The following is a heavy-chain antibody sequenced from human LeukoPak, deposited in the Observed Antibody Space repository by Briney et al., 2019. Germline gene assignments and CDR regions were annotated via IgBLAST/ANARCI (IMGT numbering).Heavy chain of an antibody. CDR1: GFTFNNYG. V-gene: IGHV3-33*06. CDR2: IWYDESNK. CDR3: AKDAYIGSGSRDY. D-gene: IGHD3-10*01. J-gene: IGHJ4*02. Sequence: GRSLRLSCAASGFTFNNYGMHWVRQAPGKGLEWVAVIWYDESNKDYADSVKGRFIISRDNSKNMLYLQMNSLRAEDTAVYYCAKDAYIGSGSRDYWGQGTLVTVSS.